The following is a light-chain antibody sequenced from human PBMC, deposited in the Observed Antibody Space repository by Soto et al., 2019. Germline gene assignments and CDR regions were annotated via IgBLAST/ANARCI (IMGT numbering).Light chain of an antibody. V-gene: IGLV2-14*01. Sequence: QSALTQPASVSRSPGQSITISCTGTSSDVGGYNYVSWYQQHPSKVPKLIIYEVNNRPSGVSNRFSGSKSGNTASLTISGLQAEDEADYYCSSFTSSSTQVLGGGTKLTVL. CDR2: EVN. CDR3: SSFTSSSTQV. CDR1: SSDVGGYNY. J-gene: IGLJ3*02.